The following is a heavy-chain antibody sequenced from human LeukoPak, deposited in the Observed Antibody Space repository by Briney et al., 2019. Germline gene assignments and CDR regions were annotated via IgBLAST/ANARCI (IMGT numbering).Heavy chain of an antibody. J-gene: IGHJ3*02. CDR2: IYYSGST. Sequence: PSETLSLTCTVSGGSISSSSYYWGWIRQPPGTGLEWIGSIYYSGSTYYNPSLKSRVTISVDTSKNQFSLKLSSVTAADTAVYYCARPLVVIDAFDIWGQGTMVTVSS. D-gene: IGHD3-22*01. CDR1: GGSISSSSYY. V-gene: IGHV4-39*01. CDR3: ARPLVVIDAFDI.